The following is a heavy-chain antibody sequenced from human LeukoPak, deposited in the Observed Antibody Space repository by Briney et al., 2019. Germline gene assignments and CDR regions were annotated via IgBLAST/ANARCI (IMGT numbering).Heavy chain of an antibody. CDR2: ISSGSSTI. J-gene: IGHJ4*02. Sequence: GGSLRLSCAASGFTFSTYXMNWVXQAPGXXLEWVSYISSGSSTIFYADSVKGRFTISRDNAQNSLYLQMNSLRDEDTAVYYCARDQGSLYYFDYWGQGTLVTVSS. CDR1: GFTFSTYX. CDR3: ARDQGSLYYFDY. D-gene: IGHD1-26*01. V-gene: IGHV3-48*02.